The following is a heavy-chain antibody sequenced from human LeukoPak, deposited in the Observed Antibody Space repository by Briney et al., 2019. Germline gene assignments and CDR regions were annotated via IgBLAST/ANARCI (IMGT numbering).Heavy chain of an antibody. CDR3: ARDRHRPDI. CDR1: GFTFSSYA. Sequence: GGSLRLSCTASGFTFSSYAMHWVRQAPGKGLEWVAVIFSDGGVTSYADSVKGRFTISRDNSKNTLYLQMNSLRAEDTAMYYCARDRHRPDIWGQGTMVTVSS. D-gene: IGHD2-21*01. CDR2: IFSDGGVT. V-gene: IGHV3-30*14. J-gene: IGHJ3*02.